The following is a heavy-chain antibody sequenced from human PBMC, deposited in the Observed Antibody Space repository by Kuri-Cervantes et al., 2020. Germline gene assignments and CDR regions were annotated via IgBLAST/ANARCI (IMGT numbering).Heavy chain of an antibody. D-gene: IGHD2-2*01. J-gene: IGHJ6*04. CDR2: IYPGDSDT. V-gene: IGHV5-51*01. CDR1: GYSFTSYW. CDR3: ARGYCTSTTCYELDV. Sequence: GDSLKISCKGSGYSFTSYWIGWVRQMPGKGLEWMGIIYPGDSDTRYSPSFQGQVTISADRSINTAYLQWSSLKASDTAMYYCARGYCTSTTCYELDVWGKGTTVTVSS.